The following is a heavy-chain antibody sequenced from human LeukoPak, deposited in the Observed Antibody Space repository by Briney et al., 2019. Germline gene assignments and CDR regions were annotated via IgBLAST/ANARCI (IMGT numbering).Heavy chain of an antibody. Sequence: GGSLRLSCAASGFTFSGSAMHWVRQASGKGLEWVGRIRSKANSYATAYAASVKGRFTISRDDSKNTAYLQMNSLKTEDTAVYYCTRRYYGSGSTWSFDYWGQGTLVTVSS. CDR3: TRRYYGSGSTWSFDY. D-gene: IGHD3-10*01. CDR1: GFTFSGSA. V-gene: IGHV3-73*01. CDR2: IRSKANSYAT. J-gene: IGHJ4*02.